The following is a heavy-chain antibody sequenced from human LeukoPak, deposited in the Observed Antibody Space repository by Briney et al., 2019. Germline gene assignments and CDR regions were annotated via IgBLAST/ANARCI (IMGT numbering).Heavy chain of an antibody. D-gene: IGHD3-22*01. J-gene: IGHJ6*03. CDR2: IDHTGIT. Sequence: SETLSLTCTVSDDSITIYYWSWIRQLPGKGLEWIGYIDHTGITNYNPSLNSRVTISRDTSKNHFSLKLTSVLAADTADYFCARLSDYDVDTSHYMDVWGKGTTVTVSS. CDR1: DDSITIYY. V-gene: IGHV4-59*01. CDR3: ARLSDYDVDTSHYMDV.